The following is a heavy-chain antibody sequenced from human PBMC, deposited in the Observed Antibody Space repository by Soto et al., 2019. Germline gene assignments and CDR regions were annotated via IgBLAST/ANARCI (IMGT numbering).Heavy chain of an antibody. Sequence: VRSLRLSCAASVFTFSSYSIHCVRHSPGKGLEWVAVISYDGSNKYYADSVKGRFTISRDNSKNTLYLQMSSLRAEDTAVYYRASDRIAAAGIGIFEYWGQGTLVNVSS. CDR3: ASDRIAAAGIGIFEY. V-gene: IGHV3-30-3*01. CDR2: ISYDGSNK. CDR1: VFTFSSYS. J-gene: IGHJ4*02. D-gene: IGHD6-13*01.